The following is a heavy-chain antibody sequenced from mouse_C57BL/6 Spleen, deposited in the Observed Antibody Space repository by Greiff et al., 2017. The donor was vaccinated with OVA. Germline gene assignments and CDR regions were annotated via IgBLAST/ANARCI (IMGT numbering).Heavy chain of an antibody. Sequence: QVQLQQSGAELVRPGASVKLSCKASGYTFTDYYINWVKQRPGQGLEWIARIYPGSGSTYYNEKFKGKATMTAEKSSSTAYMQLSSLTSEDSAVYFCARSWATGRYFDVWGTGTTVTVSS. J-gene: IGHJ1*03. D-gene: IGHD3-1*01. CDR3: ARSWATGRYFDV. V-gene: IGHV1-76*01. CDR2: IYPGSGST. CDR1: GYTFTDYY.